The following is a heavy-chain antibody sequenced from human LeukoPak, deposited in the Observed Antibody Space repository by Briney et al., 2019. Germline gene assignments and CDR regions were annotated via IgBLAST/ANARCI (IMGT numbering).Heavy chain of an antibody. J-gene: IGHJ1*01. Sequence: SETLSLTCTVSGGSISGYFWSWIRQPAGKGLEWIGRIYATGTTNYNPSLKSRVTMSVDTSKNQFSLNLTSVTAADTAVYYCAREGGGSNRCLDWGQGTLVTVSS. D-gene: IGHD3-16*02. V-gene: IGHV4-4*07. CDR1: GGSISGYF. CDR3: AREGGGSNRCLD. CDR2: IYATGTT.